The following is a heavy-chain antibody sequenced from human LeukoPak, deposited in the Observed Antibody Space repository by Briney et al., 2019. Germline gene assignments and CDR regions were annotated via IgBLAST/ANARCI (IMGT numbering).Heavy chain of an antibody. J-gene: IGHJ4*02. V-gene: IGHV4-59*11. CDR2: IYDSGSP. Sequence: SETLSLTCSVSGASISSHYWSWIRQPPGEGLGWIGYIYDSGSPNYNPSLKSRVTISVDTSQNQFSLKLNSVTAADTAVYYCARAVPYPFYFDYWGQGAPVTVSS. D-gene: IGHD2-2*01. CDR1: GASISSHY. CDR3: ARAVPYPFYFDY.